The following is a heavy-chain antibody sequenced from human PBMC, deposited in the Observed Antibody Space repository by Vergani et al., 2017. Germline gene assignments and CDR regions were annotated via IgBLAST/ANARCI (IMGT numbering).Heavy chain of an antibody. CDR2: IYYSGST. Sequence: QVQLQESGPGLVKPSETLSLTCTVSGGSISSSSYYWGWIRQPPGKGLEWIGSIYYSGSTYYNPSLKSRVTISVDTSKNQFSRKLNAVTAADTAVYYCARGGTGFVQGPFDYWGQGTLVTVSS. V-gene: IGHV4-39*07. CDR1: GGSISSSSYY. CDR3: ARGGTGFVQGPFDY. D-gene: IGHD2-8*02. J-gene: IGHJ4*02.